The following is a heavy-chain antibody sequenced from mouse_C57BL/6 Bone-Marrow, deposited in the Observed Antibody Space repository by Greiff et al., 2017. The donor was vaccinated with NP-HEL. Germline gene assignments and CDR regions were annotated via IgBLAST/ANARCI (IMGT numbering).Heavy chain of an antibody. D-gene: IGHD2-1*01. V-gene: IGHV5-6*02. CDR1: GFTFSSYG. J-gene: IGHJ4*01. CDR2: ISSGGSYT. CDR3: ARRGVTGMDY. Sequence: EVMLVESGGDLVKPGGSLKLSCAASGFTFSSYGLSWVRQTPDKRLEWVATISSGGSYTYYPDSVKGRFTISRDNAKNTLYLQMSSLKSEDTAMYYCARRGVTGMDYWGQGTSVTVSS.